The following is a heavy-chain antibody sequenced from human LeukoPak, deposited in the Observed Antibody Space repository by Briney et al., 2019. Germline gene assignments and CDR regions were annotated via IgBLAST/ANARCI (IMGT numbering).Heavy chain of an antibody. V-gene: IGHV1-46*01. CDR2: INPSGGST. Sequence: ASVKVSCKASGYTLTNYYMHWVRQAPGQGLEWMGLINPSGGSTSYAQKFQGRVTMTRDTSTSTVYMELSSLRSEDTAVYYCARDGYSSSAYDAFDIWGQGTTVTVYS. CDR3: ARDGYSSSAYDAFDI. D-gene: IGHD6-13*01. CDR1: GYTLTNYY. J-gene: IGHJ3*02.